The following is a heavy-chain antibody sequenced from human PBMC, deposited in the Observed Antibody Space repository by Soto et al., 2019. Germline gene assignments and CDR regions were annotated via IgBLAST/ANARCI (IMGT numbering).Heavy chain of an antibody. CDR2: TSFDERNK. D-gene: IGHD6-19*01. J-gene: IGHJ4*02. CDR3: ARPYSSGWSLPFDY. Sequence: GGSLRLSCASSGFTFNTYTMHWVRQAPGKGLEWVATTSFDERNKYHADSVKGRFTISRDNSKNTLYLQMNSLRTEDTAVYYCARPYSSGWSLPFDYWGQGTLVTVSS. V-gene: IGHV3-30*04. CDR1: GFTFNTYT.